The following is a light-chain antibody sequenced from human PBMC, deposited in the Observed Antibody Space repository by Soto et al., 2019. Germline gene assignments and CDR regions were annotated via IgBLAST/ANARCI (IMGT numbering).Light chain of an antibody. J-gene: IGLJ7*01. V-gene: IGLV1-44*01. CDR3: AAWDDSLSGAV. CDR2: SND. CDR1: SSNIGDNT. Sequence: QSVLTQPPSASGTPGQSVTISCSGSSSNIGDNTVNWYQQLPGTAPKLLIYSNDQRPSGVPDRFSGSKSGTSASLAISGLQSEDEADYYCAAWDDSLSGAVFGGGTQLTVL.